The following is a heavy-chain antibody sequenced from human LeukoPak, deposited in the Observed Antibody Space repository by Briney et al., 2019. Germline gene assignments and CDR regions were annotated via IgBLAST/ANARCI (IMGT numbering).Heavy chain of an antibody. CDR2: IRGDGSVK. CDR1: GFMFSKYW. Sequence: GESLRLSCEASGFMFSKYWMTWVRQAPGKGLEWVANIRGDGSVKYLLDSVKGRFSISRDNAKNSLSLEMNNLRAEDTAVYYCSRDANYYDSSRHYFDAFDIWGRGTMVTVPS. J-gene: IGHJ3*02. D-gene: IGHD3-22*01. CDR3: SRDANYYDSSRHYFDAFDI. V-gene: IGHV3-7*01.